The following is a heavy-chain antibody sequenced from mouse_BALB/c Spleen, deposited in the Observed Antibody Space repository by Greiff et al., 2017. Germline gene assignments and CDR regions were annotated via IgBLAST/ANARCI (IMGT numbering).Heavy chain of an antibody. J-gene: IGHJ4*01. D-gene: IGHD1-1*01. CDR1: GFTFNTYA. V-gene: IGHV10-1*02. CDR2: IRSKSNNYAT. CDR3: VIYGNAMDY. Sequence: EVNVVESGGGLVQPKGSLKLSCAASGFTFNTYAMNWVRQAPGKGLEWVARIRSKSNNYATYYADSVKDRFTISRDDSQSMLYLQMNNLKTEDTAMYYCVIYGNAMDYWGQGTSVTVSS.